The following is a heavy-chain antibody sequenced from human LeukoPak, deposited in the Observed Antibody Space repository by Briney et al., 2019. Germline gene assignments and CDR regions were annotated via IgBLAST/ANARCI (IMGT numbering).Heavy chain of an antibody. V-gene: IGHV4-30-2*03. J-gene: IGHJ1*01. CDR3: ARENAFQH. CDR1: GGSISSGGYY. CDR2: IYYSGST. Sequence: PSETLSLTCTVSGGSISSGGYYWSRIRQPPGKGLEWIGYIYYSGSTYYNPSLKSRVTISVDTSKNQFSLKLSSVTAADTAVYYCARENAFQHWGQGTLVTVSS.